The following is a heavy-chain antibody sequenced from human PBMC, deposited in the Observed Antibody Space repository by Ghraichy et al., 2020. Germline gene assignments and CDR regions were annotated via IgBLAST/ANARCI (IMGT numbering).Heavy chain of an antibody. CDR1: GFTFSDYY. J-gene: IGHJ6*02. D-gene: IGHD5-12*01. CDR3: ARLPVGSGPYYYYGMDV. Sequence: SCAASGFTFSDYYMSWIRQAPGKGLEWVSYISSSGSTIYYADSVKGRFTISRDNAKNSLYLQMNSLRAEDTAVYYCARLPVGSGPYYYYGMDVWGQGTTVTVSS. CDR2: ISSSGSTI. V-gene: IGHV3-11*01.